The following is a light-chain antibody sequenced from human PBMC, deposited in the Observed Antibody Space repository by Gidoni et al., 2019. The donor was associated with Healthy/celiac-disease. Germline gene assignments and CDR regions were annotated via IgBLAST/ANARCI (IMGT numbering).Light chain of an antibody. CDR3: QQYYCYPLT. Sequence: AIRMTQSPSSFSASTVDRVTTTCRASQGLSSYLACNQQKPGKAPNLLIYSASTLQIWVPSSFIGSGSGTAFTLTISCLQSEDFATYYCQQYYCYPLTFGGGTKVEIK. V-gene: IGKV1-8*01. J-gene: IGKJ4*01. CDR2: SAS. CDR1: QGLSSY.